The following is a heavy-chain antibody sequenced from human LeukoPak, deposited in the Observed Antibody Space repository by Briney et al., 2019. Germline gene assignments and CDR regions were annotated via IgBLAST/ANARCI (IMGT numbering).Heavy chain of an antibody. CDR1: GGSISSGGYS. CDR3: ARLNDFWSGYYHGVFDY. Sequence: SETLSLTCAVSGGSISSGGYSWSWIRQPPGKGLEWIGNIYYSGSTYYNPSLKSRVTISVDTSKNQFSLKLSSVTAADTAVYYCARLNDFWSGYYHGVFDYWGQGTLVTVSS. J-gene: IGHJ4*02. D-gene: IGHD3-3*01. V-gene: IGHV4-30-2*03. CDR2: IYYSGST.